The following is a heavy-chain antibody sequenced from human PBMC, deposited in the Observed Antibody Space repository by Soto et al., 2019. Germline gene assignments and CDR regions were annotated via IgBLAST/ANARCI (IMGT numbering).Heavy chain of an antibody. CDR1: GYTFTDYY. D-gene: IGHD4-17*01. J-gene: IGHJ3*02. Sequence: ASVQVSCKASGYTFTDYYMHWVRQAPGQGLEWMGWINPNSGGTNYAQKFQGWVTMTRDTSISTAYMELSRLRSDDTAVYYCARLYGDYDVSAFDIWGQGTMDTVSS. CDR2: INPNSGGT. CDR3: ARLYGDYDVSAFDI. V-gene: IGHV1-2*04.